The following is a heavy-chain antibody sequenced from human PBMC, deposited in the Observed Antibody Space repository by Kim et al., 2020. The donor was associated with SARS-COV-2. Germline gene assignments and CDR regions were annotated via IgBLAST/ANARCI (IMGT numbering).Heavy chain of an antibody. CDR1: GGSFSGYY. V-gene: IGHV4-34*01. J-gene: IGHJ4*02. D-gene: IGHD3-9*01. Sequence: SETLSLTCAVYGGSFSGYYWSWIRQPPGKGLEWIGEINHSGSTNYNPSLKSRVTISVDTSKNQFSLKLSSVTAADTAVYYCARKGILTGYYSFDYWGQGTLVTVSS. CDR3: ARKGILTGYYSFDY. CDR2: INHSGST.